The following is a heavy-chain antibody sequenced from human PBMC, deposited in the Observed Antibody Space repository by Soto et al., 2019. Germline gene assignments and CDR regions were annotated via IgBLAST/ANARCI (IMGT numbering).Heavy chain of an antibody. D-gene: IGHD4-4*01. CDR2: MNPNSGNT. V-gene: IGHV1-8*01. CDR3: ARGRSRDYSNYYYYGMDV. Sequence: ASVKVSCKASGYTFTSYDINWVRQATGQGLEWMGWMNPNSGNTGYARKFQGRVTMTRNTSISTAYMELSSLRSEDTAVYYCARGRSRDYSNYYYYGMDVWGQGTTVTVSS. CDR1: GYTFTSYD. J-gene: IGHJ6*02.